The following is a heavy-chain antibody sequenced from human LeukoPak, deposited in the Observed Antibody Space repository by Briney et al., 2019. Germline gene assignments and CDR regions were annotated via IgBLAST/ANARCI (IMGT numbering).Heavy chain of an antibody. D-gene: IGHD6-19*01. V-gene: IGHV3-23*01. Sequence: GGSLRLSCAASRFTFSSYAMSWVRQAPGKGLEWVSANSGSGGSTFYADSVKGRFTISRDNSKNTVYLQMNSLRPEDTAVYYCARNSVAGTGNYWGQGTLVTVSS. J-gene: IGHJ4*02. CDR3: ARNSVAGTGNY. CDR1: RFTFSSYA. CDR2: NSGSGGST.